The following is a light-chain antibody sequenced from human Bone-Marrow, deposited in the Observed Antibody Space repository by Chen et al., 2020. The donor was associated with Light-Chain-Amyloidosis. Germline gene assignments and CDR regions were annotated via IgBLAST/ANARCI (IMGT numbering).Light chain of an antibody. CDR3: QSADSSGTYEVI. V-gene: IGLV3-25*03. Sequence: SYELTQPPSVSVSPGQTARLPCSGDDLPTKYAYWYQQKPGQAPVLVIHRDTERPSGISERFSGSSSGTTATLTISGVQAEDEADYHCQSADSSGTYEVIVGGGTKLTVL. CDR2: RDT. CDR1: DLPTKY. J-gene: IGLJ2*01.